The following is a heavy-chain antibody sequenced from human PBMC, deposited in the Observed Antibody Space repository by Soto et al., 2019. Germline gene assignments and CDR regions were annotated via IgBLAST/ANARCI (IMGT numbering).Heavy chain of an antibody. V-gene: IGHV2-5*02. J-gene: IGHJ3*02. Sequence: SGPTLGNPTQTVTLTCTLSRFSLSTSGVGVGWIRQPPGKALEWLALIYWDDDKRYSPSLKSRLTITKDTSKNQVVLTMTNMDPVDTATYYCAAGGVADAFDIWGQGTMVTVSS. CDR2: IYWDDDK. CDR1: RFSLSTSGVG. CDR3: AAGGVADAFDI. D-gene: IGHD2-15*01.